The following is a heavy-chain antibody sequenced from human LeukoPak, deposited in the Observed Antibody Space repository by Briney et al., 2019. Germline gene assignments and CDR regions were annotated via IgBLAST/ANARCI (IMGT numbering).Heavy chain of an antibody. CDR3: ARDLAAAGAFDAFDI. D-gene: IGHD6-13*01. CDR1: GFPFSSYT. Sequence: GGSLRLSCAASGFPFSSYTMNWVRQAPGKGLEWVSSISSGGNYVYYADSVKGRFTISRDNAKNSLYLQMNSLRAEDTAVYYCARDLAAAGAFDAFDIWGQGTMVTVSS. V-gene: IGHV3-21*01. CDR2: ISSGGNYV. J-gene: IGHJ3*02.